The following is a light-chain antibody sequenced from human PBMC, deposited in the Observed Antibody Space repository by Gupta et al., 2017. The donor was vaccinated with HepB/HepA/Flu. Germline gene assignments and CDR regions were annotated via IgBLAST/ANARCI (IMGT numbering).Light chain of an antibody. J-gene: IGLJ1*01. CDR2: DVD. CDR1: SADVGNWNF. Sequence: QSALTQPRSVSGSPGPSVPISCTGTSADVGNWNFVSWYQQHPGEAPKVLIYDVDKRPSGVPDLFSCSKAGNTASLTISGLQADDEADYDGCSYAGDDTYIFGSGTKVTVL. CDR3: CSYAGDDTYI. V-gene: IGLV2-11*01.